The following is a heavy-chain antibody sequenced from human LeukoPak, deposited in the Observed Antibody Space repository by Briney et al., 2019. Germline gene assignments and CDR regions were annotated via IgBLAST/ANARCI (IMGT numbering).Heavy chain of an antibody. CDR2: ISGAVGTT. J-gene: IGHJ4*02. Sequence: SGGCLRLSCAASVVTFSSNAISCVRQAPGKRLQWVSAISGAVGTTYYADSVKGRLTISRDNSKNTLYLQMPSLRAEDTALYHCAKDRSFGGNSDYFDSWGPGTPVTVSS. CDR3: AKDRSFGGNSDYFDS. D-gene: IGHD4-23*01. V-gene: IGHV3-23*01. CDR1: VVTFSSNA.